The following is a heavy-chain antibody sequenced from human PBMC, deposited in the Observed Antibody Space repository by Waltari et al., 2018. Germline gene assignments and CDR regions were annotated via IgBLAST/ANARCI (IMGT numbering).Heavy chain of an antibody. J-gene: IGHJ6*03. Sequence: QVQLQESGPGLVKPSETLSLTCAVYGYSISSGDYWGWSRHPPGRGPEWIGSIYHSGSTYYNPSLKSRVTISVDTSKNQFSLKLSSVTAADTAVYYCARDLSGSYAFYDYYYMDVWGKGTTVTVSS. CDR1: GYSISSGDY. D-gene: IGHD1-26*01. CDR2: IYHSGST. V-gene: IGHV4-38-2*02. CDR3: ARDLSGSYAFYDYYYMDV.